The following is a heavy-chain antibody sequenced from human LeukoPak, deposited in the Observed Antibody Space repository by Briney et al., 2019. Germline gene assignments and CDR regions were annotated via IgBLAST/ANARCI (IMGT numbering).Heavy chain of an antibody. CDR2: VWYDGRNK. CDR3: ARALFPSEQEGFDY. Sequence: GGSLRLSCTTSGLTLSHHGVHWVRQAPGRGLEWVAFVWYDGRNKFYADYVKGRFTLSRDNSKNTLYLQMNSLRSEDTAVYYCARALFPSEQEGFDYWGQGTLVTVSS. V-gene: IGHV3-30*02. CDR1: GLTLSHHG. D-gene: IGHD1/OR15-1a*01. J-gene: IGHJ4*02.